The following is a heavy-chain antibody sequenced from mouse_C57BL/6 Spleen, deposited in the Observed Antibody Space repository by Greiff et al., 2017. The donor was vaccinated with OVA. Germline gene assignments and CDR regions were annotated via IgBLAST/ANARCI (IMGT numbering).Heavy chain of an antibody. Sequence: VQLQESGAELVRPGASVTLSCKASGYTFTDYEMHWVKQTPVHGLEWIGAIDPETGGTAYNQKFKGKAILTADKSSSTAYMELRSLTSEDSAVYYCTRGRGAMDYWGQGTSVTVSS. CDR1: GYTFTDYE. J-gene: IGHJ4*01. CDR3: TRGRGAMDY. V-gene: IGHV1-15*01. CDR2: IDPETGGT.